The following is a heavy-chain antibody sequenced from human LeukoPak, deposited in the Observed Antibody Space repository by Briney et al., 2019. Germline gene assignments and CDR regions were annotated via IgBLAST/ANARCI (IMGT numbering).Heavy chain of an antibody. V-gene: IGHV4-4*07. CDR1: GGSIDSYS. CDR3: ARVHWNYDGLAWFDP. J-gene: IGHJ5*02. CDR2: IFTSGAT. Sequence: SEALSLTCTVSGGSIDSYSWSWIRQPAGKGLEWIGRIFTSGATFYNPSLKTRVTMSIATSKNQFSLKLSSVTAADTAVYYCARVHWNYDGLAWFDPWGQGTLVTVSS. D-gene: IGHD1-7*01.